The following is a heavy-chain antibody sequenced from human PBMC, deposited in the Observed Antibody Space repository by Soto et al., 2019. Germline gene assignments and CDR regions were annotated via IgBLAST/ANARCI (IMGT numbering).Heavy chain of an antibody. J-gene: IGHJ4*02. CDR3: ARGRYGDY. Sequence: QVHLVQSGAEVKKPGASVKVSCKGSGYAFTTYGITWVRQAPGQGLEWMGWISAHNGNTNYAQKLQGRVTVTRDTSTSTAYMELRSLRSDDTAVYYSARGRYGDYWGQGALVTVPS. CDR1: GYAFTTYG. D-gene: IGHD1-1*01. CDR2: ISAHNGNT. V-gene: IGHV1-18*01.